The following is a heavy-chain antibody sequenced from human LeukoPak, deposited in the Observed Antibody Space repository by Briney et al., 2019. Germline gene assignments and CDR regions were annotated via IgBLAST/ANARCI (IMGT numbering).Heavy chain of an antibody. CDR1: GFTFDDYT. CDR3: AKDYGDYGYYYYGMDV. D-gene: IGHD4-17*01. V-gene: IGHV3-43*01. Sequence: GGSLRLSCAASGFTFDDYTMHWVRQAPGKGLEWVPLISWDGGSTYYADSVKGRFTISRDNSKNSLYLQMNSLRTEDTALYYCAKDYGDYGYYYYGMDVWGQGTTVTVSS. CDR2: ISWDGGST. J-gene: IGHJ6*02.